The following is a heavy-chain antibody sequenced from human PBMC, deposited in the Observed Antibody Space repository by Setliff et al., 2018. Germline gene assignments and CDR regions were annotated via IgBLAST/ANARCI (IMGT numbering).Heavy chain of an antibody. CDR1: GYTFTSYG. J-gene: IGHJ5*02. Sequence: ASVKVSCKASGYTFTSYGISWVRQAPGQGLEWMGWISAYNGNTNYAQKLQGRVTMTTDTSTSTAYMELRSLRSDDTAVYYCARETRDPTYYNFWRGYEVGAFDPWGQGTLVTVSS. V-gene: IGHV1-18*01. CDR3: ARETRDPTYYNFWRGYEVGAFDP. D-gene: IGHD3-3*01. CDR2: ISAYNGNT.